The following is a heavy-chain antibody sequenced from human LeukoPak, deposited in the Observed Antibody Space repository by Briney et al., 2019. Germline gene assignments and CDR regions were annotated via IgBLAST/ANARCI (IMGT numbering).Heavy chain of an antibody. CDR1: GGSTTGNF. J-gene: IGHJ4*02. CDR2: IHRSGSP. D-gene: IGHD1-14*01. Sequence: PSETLSLTCTVSGGSTTGNFWSWVRQPPGKGLEWIGEIHRSGSPNYNPSLQSRVTISIDRSRNQIVLELSSVTAADTAVYYCAREILGGFNPGAYWGQGTLVTGSS. CDR3: AREILGGFNPGAY. V-gene: IGHV4-4*02.